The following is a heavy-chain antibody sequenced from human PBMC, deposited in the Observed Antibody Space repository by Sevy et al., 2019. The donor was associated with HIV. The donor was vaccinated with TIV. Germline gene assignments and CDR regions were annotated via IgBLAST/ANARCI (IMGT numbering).Heavy chain of an antibody. J-gene: IGHJ4*02. CDR1: GFIFSPYG. V-gene: IGHV3-30*02. CDR3: VKDPHYDFFDY. Sequence: GGSLRLSCAASGFIFSPYGMHWVRQAPGKGLEWVSFIGYDGNKIFYADSVRGRFTVSRDNSKNTLYLQMNSLSTEDTAVYYCVKDPHYDFFDYWGQGLLVTVSS. CDR2: IGYDGNKI. D-gene: IGHD3-10*01.